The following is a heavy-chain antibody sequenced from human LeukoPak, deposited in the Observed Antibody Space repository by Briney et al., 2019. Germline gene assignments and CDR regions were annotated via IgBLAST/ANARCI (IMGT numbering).Heavy chain of an antibody. CDR1: GFTFRSYG. CDR2: IRYDGSNQ. D-gene: IGHD1-26*01. Sequence: GGSLSLSCAASGFTFRSYGMHWVRQAPGKGLEWVAVIRYDGSNQYYADSVKGRFTISRDNSKNKLYLQMNSLRAEDTAVYYCARGDIVGATTTPFDYWGQGTLVTVSS. CDR3: ARGDIVGATTTPFDY. V-gene: IGHV3-33*08. J-gene: IGHJ4*02.